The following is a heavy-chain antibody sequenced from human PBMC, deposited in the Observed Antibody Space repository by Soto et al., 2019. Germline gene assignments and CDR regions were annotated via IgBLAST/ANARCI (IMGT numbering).Heavy chain of an antibody. CDR1: GGSISSSSYF. CDR3: ATRSTSDLDYYMDV. CDR2: IYYSGST. J-gene: IGHJ6*03. V-gene: IGHV4-39*01. Sequence: FETLSLTCTVSGGSISSSSYFWGWVRQPPGKGLEWIGSIYYSGSTYYNPSLKSRVTISVDTSKNQFSLKLSSVTAADTAVYYCATRSTSDLDYYMDVWGKGTTVTVSS. D-gene: IGHD2-2*01.